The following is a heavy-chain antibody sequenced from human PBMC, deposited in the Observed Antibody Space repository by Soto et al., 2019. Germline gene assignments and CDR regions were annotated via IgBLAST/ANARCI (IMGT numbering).Heavy chain of an antibody. Sequence: EVQLVESGGGLVQPGGSLRLSCAASGFTFSSYWMHWVRQAPGKGLVWVSRINSDGSSTSYADSVKGRFTISRDNAKNTLYLQMNGLRAEDTAVYYCARDLHYDSCGYSPGGYWGQGTLVTVSS. V-gene: IGHV3-74*01. CDR2: INSDGSST. CDR3: ARDLHYDSCGYSPGGY. CDR1: GFTFSSYW. J-gene: IGHJ4*02. D-gene: IGHD3-22*01.